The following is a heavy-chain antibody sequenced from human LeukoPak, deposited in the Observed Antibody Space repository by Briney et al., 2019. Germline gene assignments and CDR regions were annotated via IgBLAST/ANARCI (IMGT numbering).Heavy chain of an antibody. Sequence: PSGTLSLTCAVSGDSVTSNNWWTWVRQPPGLVLEWIVEIYQSGTTHYKSPLKSRITISLDKSKNQFSLRLTSVTAADTAIYYCARQLVPAAGFDPWGRGTLVTVSS. V-gene: IGHV4-4*02. D-gene: IGHD2-2*01. CDR2: IYQSGTT. CDR1: GDSVTSNNW. J-gene: IGHJ5*02. CDR3: ARQLVPAAGFDP.